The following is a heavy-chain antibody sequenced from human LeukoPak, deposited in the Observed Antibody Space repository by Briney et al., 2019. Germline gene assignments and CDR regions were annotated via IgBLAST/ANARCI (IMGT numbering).Heavy chain of an antibody. D-gene: IGHD6-19*01. V-gene: IGHV4-39*01. J-gene: IGHJ4*02. Sequence: PSETLSLTCTVSGGSISSGDYYWSWIRQPPGKGLEWIGEINHSGSTNYNPSLKSRVTISVDTSKNQFSLKLSSVTAADTAVYYCARHVHVGLSSGWYFSLGYDYWGQGTLVTVSS. CDR3: ARHVHVGLSSGWYFSLGYDY. CDR2: INHSGST. CDR1: GGSISSGDYY.